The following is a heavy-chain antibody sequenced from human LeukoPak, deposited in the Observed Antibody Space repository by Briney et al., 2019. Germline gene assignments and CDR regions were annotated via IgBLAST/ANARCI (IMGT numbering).Heavy chain of an antibody. J-gene: IGHJ6*02. D-gene: IGHD6-6*01. Sequence: SETLSLTCTVSGGSISSSSYYWGWIRQPPGKGLEWIGSIYYSGSTYYNPSLKSRVTISVDTSKNQFSLKLSSVTAADTAVYYCARLSIAARRYYYGMDVWGQGTTVTVSS. V-gene: IGHV4-39*01. CDR2: IYYSGST. CDR1: GGSISSSSYY. CDR3: ARLSIAARRYYYGMDV.